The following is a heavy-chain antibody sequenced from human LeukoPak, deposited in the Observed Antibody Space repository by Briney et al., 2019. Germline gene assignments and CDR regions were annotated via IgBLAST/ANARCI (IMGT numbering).Heavy chain of an antibody. J-gene: IGHJ4*02. V-gene: IGHV1-46*01. D-gene: IGHD2-2*01. Sequence: ASVKVSCKASGYTFIRHWMHWVRLAPGQGLEWVGLINPTGTATLYAQKFQGRITLTRDMSTSTDYMELRSLKSDDTAVYYCARDFWRGPIVVVPAASYWGQGTLVTVSS. CDR2: INPTGTAT. CDR1: GYTFIRHW. CDR3: ARDFWRGPIVVVPAASY.